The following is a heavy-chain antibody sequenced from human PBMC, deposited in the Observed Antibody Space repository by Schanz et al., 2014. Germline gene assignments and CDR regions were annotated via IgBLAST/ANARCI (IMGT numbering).Heavy chain of an antibody. V-gene: IGHV3-66*01. Sequence: VQLVESGGGVVQPGRSLRLSCAVSGFTVNTNYMSWVRQAPGKGLEWVSIIYPDGSTNYGDSMKGRFTVSRDEWKNTLYLQMNSLRGEDSAVYYCARPSGSYFWAFDIWGQGTMVTVSS. J-gene: IGHJ3*02. CDR3: ARPSGSYFWAFDI. CDR1: GFTVNTNY. D-gene: IGHD3-10*01. CDR2: IYPDGST.